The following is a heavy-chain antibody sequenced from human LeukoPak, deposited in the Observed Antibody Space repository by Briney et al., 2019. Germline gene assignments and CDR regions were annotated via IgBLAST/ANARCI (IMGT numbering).Heavy chain of an antibody. CDR2: ISGSGGST. D-gene: IGHD2-2*02. Sequence: PGGSLRLSCAASGFTFSGFAMSWVRRTPGKGLEWVSAISGSGGSTYYADSVKGRFTISRDNSKNTLYLQMNSLRAEDTAVYYCAKGDCSSTSCYKPFDYWGQGTLVTVSS. CDR1: GFTFSGFA. J-gene: IGHJ4*02. CDR3: AKGDCSSTSCYKPFDY. V-gene: IGHV3-23*01.